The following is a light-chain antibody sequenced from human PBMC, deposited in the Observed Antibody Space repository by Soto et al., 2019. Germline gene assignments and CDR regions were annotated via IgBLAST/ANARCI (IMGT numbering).Light chain of an antibody. Sequence: LTQPASVSGSLGQSITISCTGTSTDFGGQNYVSWYQQHPGRAPKLMLYEVSNRPSGVSNRFSGSTSGNTASLTISGLQAEDVADYYCSSYTDVVTLEVFGPGSKVTVL. J-gene: IGLJ1*01. CDR3: SSYTDVVTLEV. CDR2: EVS. V-gene: IGLV2-14*01. CDR1: STDFGGQNY.